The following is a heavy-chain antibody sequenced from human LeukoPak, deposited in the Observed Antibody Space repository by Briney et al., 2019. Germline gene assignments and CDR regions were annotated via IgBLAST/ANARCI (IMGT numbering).Heavy chain of an antibody. Sequence: PSETLSLTCTVSGGSISSYYWSWIRQPPGKGLEWIGYIYYSRSTNYNPSLKSLVTISVDTSKNQFSLKLSSVTAADTAVYYCARDMEREFSYGMDVWGQGTTVTVSS. CDR1: GGSISSYY. CDR2: IYYSRST. CDR3: ARDMEREFSYGMDV. D-gene: IGHD1-26*01. V-gene: IGHV4-59*01. J-gene: IGHJ6*02.